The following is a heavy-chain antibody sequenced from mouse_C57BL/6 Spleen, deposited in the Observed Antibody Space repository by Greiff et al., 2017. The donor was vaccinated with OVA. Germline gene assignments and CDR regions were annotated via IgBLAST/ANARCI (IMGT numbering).Heavy chain of an antibody. V-gene: IGHV5-17*01. D-gene: IGHD1-1*01. J-gene: IGHJ3*01. CDR1: GFTFSDYG. CDR2: ISSGSSTT. CDR3: ARRLYGGGSAY. Sequence: EVKLMESGGGLVKPGGSLKLSCAASGFTFSDYGMHWVRQAPEKGLEWVAYISSGSSTTYYADTVKGRFTISRDNAKNTLFLQMTSLRSEDTAMDYCARRLYGGGSAYWGQGTLVTVSA.